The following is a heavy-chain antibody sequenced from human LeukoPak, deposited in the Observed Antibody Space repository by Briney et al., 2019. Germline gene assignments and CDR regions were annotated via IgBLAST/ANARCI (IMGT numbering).Heavy chain of an antibody. CDR1: GFTFSSYA. CDR3: ARDRVPYGGNSARYFQH. Sequence: GGSLRLSCATSGFTFSSYAMHWVRQAPGKGLEWVAVIWYDGSNKYYADSVKGRFTISRDNSKNTLYLQMNSLRAEDTAVYYCARDRVPYGGNSARYFQHWGQGTLVTVSS. CDR2: IWYDGSNK. D-gene: IGHD4-23*01. V-gene: IGHV3-33*08. J-gene: IGHJ1*01.